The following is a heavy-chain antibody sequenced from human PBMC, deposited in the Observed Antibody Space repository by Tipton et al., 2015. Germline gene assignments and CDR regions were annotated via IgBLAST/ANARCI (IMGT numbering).Heavy chain of an antibody. J-gene: IGHJ4*02. D-gene: IGHD6-13*01. V-gene: IGHV4-61*01. CDR3: ARRFSHSSSWTFDY. Sequence: TLSLTCTVSGGSVTSGSYYWSWIRQPPGKGLEWIGYISYTDGAHYNPALKSRVTISVDTSKNQFSLKVSSVTAADTAMYYCARRFSHSSSWTFDYWGQGTLVTVSS. CDR2: ISYTDGA. CDR1: GGSVTSGSYY.